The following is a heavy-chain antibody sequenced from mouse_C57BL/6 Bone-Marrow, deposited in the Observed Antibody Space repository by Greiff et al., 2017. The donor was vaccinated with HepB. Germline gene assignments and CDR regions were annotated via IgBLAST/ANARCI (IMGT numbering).Heavy chain of an antibody. Sequence: EVKVEESGEGLVKPGGSLKLSCAASGFTFSSYAMSWVRQTPEKRLEWVAYISSGGDYIYYADTVKGRFTISRDNARNTLYLQMSSLKSEDTAMYYCTREGEDYYYYGSPWFAYWGQGTLVTVSA. D-gene: IGHD1-1*01. V-gene: IGHV5-9-1*02. CDR1: GFTFSSYA. CDR3: TREGEDYYYYGSPWFAY. J-gene: IGHJ3*01. CDR2: ISSGGDYI.